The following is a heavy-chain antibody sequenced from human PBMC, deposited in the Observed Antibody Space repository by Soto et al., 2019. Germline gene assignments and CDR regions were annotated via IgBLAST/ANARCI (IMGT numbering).Heavy chain of an antibody. CDR2: LSESGISI. J-gene: IGHJ4*02. CDR1: GFTFSSHA. V-gene: IGHV3-23*01. CDR3: AKVSSSWYAGFFDL. Sequence: EVQLLESGGGLVQPGGSLRLSCTASGFTFSSHAMTWVRQAPGKGLEWVSGLSESGISIYYADSVKGRFTISRANSKNALYLQIHTLRAEDTAVYYCAKVSSSWYAGFFDLWGQGTLVTVSS. D-gene: IGHD6-13*01.